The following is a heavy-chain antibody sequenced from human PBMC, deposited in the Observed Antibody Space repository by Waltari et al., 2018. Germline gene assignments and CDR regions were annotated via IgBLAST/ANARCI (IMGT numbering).Heavy chain of an antibody. CDR2: ISPSFGTA. V-gene: IGHV1-69*12. J-gene: IGHJ3*02. CDR3: ARGRVTMVQGVIITYDAFDI. D-gene: IGHD3-10*01. CDR1: GYTFSSYA. Sequence: VQLVQSGAEVKKPGATVKISCKASGYTFSSYAISWVRQAPGQGLEWMGGISPSFGTANYAQKCQGRVTITADEATSTADMELSSLRSEDTAVYYCARGRVTMVQGVIITYDAFDIWGQGTMVTVSS.